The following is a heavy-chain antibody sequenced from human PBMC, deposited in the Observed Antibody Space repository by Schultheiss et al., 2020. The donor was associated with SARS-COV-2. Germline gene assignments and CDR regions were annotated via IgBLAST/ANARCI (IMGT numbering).Heavy chain of an antibody. D-gene: IGHD2-15*01. CDR1: GGSISSSSYY. CDR3: AKEVYCSGDNCIMDGMDV. Sequence: LSLTCTVSGGSISSSSYYWSWIRQPPGKGLEWVSYISSSGSTIYYADSVKGRFTISRDNAKNSLYLQMNSLRAEDTAIYYCAKEVYCSGDNCIMDGMDVWGQGTTVTVSS. J-gene: IGHJ6*02. CDR2: ISSSGSTI. V-gene: IGHV3-11*01.